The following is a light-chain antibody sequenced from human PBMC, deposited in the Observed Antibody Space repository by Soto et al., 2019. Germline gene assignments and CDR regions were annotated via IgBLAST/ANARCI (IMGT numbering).Light chain of an antibody. CDR2: GAS. V-gene: IGKV3D-15*01. CDR1: QSVSNN. CDR3: QQYNNWPPLT. J-gene: IGKJ5*01. Sequence: EIVLTQSPGILSLSPCSRATLSCLPSQSVSNNYLAWYQQKPGQAPRLLIYGASNRATGIPDRFSGSGSGTEFTLTISSLQSEDFAVYYCQQYNNWPPLTFGQGTRLEI.